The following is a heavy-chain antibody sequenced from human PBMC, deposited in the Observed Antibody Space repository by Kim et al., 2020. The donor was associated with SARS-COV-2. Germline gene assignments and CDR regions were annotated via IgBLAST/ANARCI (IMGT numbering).Heavy chain of an antibody. CDR3: ARESGAIDY. Sequence: GGSLRLSCAASGFSFSSHWMHWVRQAPGKGLVWVANIRGDGVDIKYADSLKGRFTISRDNAKDTLILQMDSLRVEDTAVYYCARESGAIDYWGQGTLVTVSS. V-gene: IGHV3-74*03. CDR1: GFSFSSHW. D-gene: IGHD4-17*01. J-gene: IGHJ4*02. CDR2: IRGDGVDI.